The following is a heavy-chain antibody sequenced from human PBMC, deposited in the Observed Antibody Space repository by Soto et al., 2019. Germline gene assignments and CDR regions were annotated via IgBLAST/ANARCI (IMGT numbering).Heavy chain of an antibody. CDR2: IDNAGTDS. CDR1: GFTLSGRS. J-gene: IGHJ6*04. Sequence: EVQLVESGGGLVQPGGSLRLSCAASGFTLSGRSMHWVRQAPGKGLVWVSGIDNAGTDSTYADSVKGRFTSSRDNDKNMLYLQMNSIIVEDTAVYYCARGWFGPDVWGKGTTVTVSS. CDR3: ARGWFGPDV. V-gene: IGHV3-74*01. D-gene: IGHD3-10*01.